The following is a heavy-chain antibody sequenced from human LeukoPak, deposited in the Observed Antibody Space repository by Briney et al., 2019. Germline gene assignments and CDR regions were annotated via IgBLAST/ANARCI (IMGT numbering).Heavy chain of an antibody. CDR1: GFTFDDYA. V-gene: IGHV3-9*01. D-gene: IGHD6-13*01. CDR2: ISWNSGSI. CDR3: AKDSAAAQGGYYYYYMDV. Sequence: GGSLRLSCAVSGFTFDDYAMHWVRQESGKGLEWVSGISWNSGSIGYADSVKGRFTISRDNAKNSLYLQMNSLRAEDTALYYCAKDSAAAQGGYYYYYMDVWGKGTTVTISS. J-gene: IGHJ6*03.